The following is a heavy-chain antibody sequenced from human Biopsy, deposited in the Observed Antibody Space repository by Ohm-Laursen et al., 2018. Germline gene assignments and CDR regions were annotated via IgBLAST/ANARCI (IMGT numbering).Heavy chain of an antibody. Sequence: SDTLSLTCAVSGYSISTGYYWGWLRPPPERGVEWFGSIFHTGTTSYTPPLKSRITISIHTSKNHFPLKLISVTAADTAMYYCARALPPHLQSGYLWGQGTLVTVSS. D-gene: IGHD5-24*01. CDR1: GYSISTGYY. CDR2: IFHTGTT. J-gene: IGHJ5*02. V-gene: IGHV4-38-2*01. CDR3: ARALPPHLQSGYL.